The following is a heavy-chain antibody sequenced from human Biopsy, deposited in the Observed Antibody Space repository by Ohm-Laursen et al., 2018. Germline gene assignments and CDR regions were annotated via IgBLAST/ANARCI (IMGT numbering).Heavy chain of an antibody. V-gene: IGHV4-38-2*01. D-gene: IGHD5-12*01. CDR2: IYYDGIT. Sequence: LSLTCAVSGYSVTNDSYWGWIRQPPGKGLEWIGNIYYDGITYYNPSLKSRVAMSVDTSKNKFFLRLTSVTAADTAVYYCARVAGGYAYYYGMDVWGQGTTVIVSS. J-gene: IGHJ6*02. CDR3: ARVAGGYAYYYGMDV. CDR1: GYSVTNDSY.